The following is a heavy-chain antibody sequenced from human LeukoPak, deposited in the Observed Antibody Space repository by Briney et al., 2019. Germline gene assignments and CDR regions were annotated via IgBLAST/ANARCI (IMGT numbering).Heavy chain of an antibody. D-gene: IGHD3-16*01. Sequence: GGSLRLYCGFTVSSNYMSWVRQAPGKGLEWVSLTHNDGSTYYADSVKGRFTISRDNSGDSLYLQMNTLRAEDTAVYYCARGENGIGASFDIWGQGTMVTVSS. CDR3: ARGENGIGASFDI. CDR1: FTVSSNY. V-gene: IGHV3-53*01. J-gene: IGHJ3*02. CDR2: THNDGST.